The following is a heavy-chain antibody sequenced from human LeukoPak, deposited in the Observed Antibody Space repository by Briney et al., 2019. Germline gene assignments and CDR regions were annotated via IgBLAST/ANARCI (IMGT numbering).Heavy chain of an antibody. Sequence: PSETLSLTCAVYGGSFSGYYWSWIRQPPGKGLEWIGEINHSGSTNYNPSLKSRVTISVDTSKNQFSLKLSSVTAADTAVYYCARSKSGSYYRRYDYWGQGTLVTVSS. CDR1: GGSFSGYY. J-gene: IGHJ4*02. CDR2: INHSGST. V-gene: IGHV4-34*01. D-gene: IGHD1-26*01. CDR3: ARSKSGSYYRRYDY.